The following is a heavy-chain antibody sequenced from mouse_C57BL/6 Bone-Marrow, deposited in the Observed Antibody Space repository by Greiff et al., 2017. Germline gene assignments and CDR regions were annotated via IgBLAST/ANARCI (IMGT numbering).Heavy chain of an antibody. CDR3: ARDDYDEWFAY. V-gene: IGHV1-7*01. CDR1: GYTFTRYW. CDR2: LNPSSGYT. D-gene: IGHD2-4*01. J-gene: IGHJ3*01. Sequence: VQLQQSGAELAKPGASVKLSCKASGYTFTRYWMHWVKQRPGQGLEWIGYLNPSSGYTKSNQKFTDKATLTVDKSYSTAFIELSCLTYEDSAVYYCARDDYDEWFAYWGQGTLVTVAA.